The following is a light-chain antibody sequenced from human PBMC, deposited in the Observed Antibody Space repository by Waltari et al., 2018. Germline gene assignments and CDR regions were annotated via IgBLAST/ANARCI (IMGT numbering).Light chain of an antibody. CDR2: GDR. J-gene: IGLJ1*01. V-gene: IGLV3-21*02. CDR3: QVWDKSSDYV. Sequence: SYVLTQPPSVSLAPGQTATITCGGDNIGIKTVHWYQQRPGQAPVLVVYGDRDRPSGSPERFAGSNSGNTATLTIGRVEVGDEADYFCQVWDKSSDYVFGPGTKVTVL. CDR1: NIGIKT.